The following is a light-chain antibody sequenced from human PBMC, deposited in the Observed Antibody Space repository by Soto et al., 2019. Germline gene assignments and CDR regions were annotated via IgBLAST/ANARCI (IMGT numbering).Light chain of an antibody. CDR2: WAS. CDR3: QQYYSTGGT. Sequence: DIVMTQSPDSLAVSLGERATINCKSSQSILYSSNNKNYLAWYQQRPGQPPKLLIYWASTRESGVPDRFSGSGSGKDFTLTISSLQDDDVAVYYCQQYYSTGGTFGQGTKVEIK. J-gene: IGKJ1*01. CDR1: QSILYSSNNKNY. V-gene: IGKV4-1*01.